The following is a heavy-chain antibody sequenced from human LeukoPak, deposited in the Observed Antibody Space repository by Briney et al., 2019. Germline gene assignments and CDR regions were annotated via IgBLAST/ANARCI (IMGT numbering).Heavy chain of an antibody. CDR3: ARDPRAKRATTLRGYYMDV. Sequence: GASVKVSCKASGYTFTSYGISWVRQAPGQGLEWMGWISAYNGNTNYAQKLQGRVTMTTDTSTSTAYMELRSLRSDDTAVYYCARDPRAKRATTLRGYYMDVWGKGTTVTVSS. V-gene: IGHV1-18*01. CDR2: ISAYNGNT. CDR1: GYTFTSYG. J-gene: IGHJ6*03. D-gene: IGHD1-26*01.